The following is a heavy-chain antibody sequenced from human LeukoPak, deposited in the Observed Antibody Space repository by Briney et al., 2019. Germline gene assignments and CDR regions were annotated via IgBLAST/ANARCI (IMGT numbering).Heavy chain of an antibody. CDR2: INHSGST. Sequence: SETLSLTCTVSGGSISSYYWSWIRQPPGKGLEWIGEINHSGSTNYNPSLKSRVTISVDTSKNQFSLKLSSVTAADTAVYYCALGDYVDYWGQGTLVTVSS. CDR3: ALGDYVDY. D-gene: IGHD3-3*02. CDR1: GGSISSYY. V-gene: IGHV4-34*01. J-gene: IGHJ4*02.